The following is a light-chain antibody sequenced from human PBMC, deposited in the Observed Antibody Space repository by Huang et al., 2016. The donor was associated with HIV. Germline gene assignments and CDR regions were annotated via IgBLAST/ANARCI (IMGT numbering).Light chain of an antibody. J-gene: IGKJ1*01. CDR1: QSVRSS. CDR2: GAS. Sequence: EIVMTQSPATLSVSPRERATLSCRARQSVRSSLAWYPPKPGQAPRRLIYGASTRAPGSPARFSGSGSGTEFTLTSSILRSEDFAVYYCQQYNNWPPWTFGQGTKVELK. V-gene: IGKV3-15*01. CDR3: QQYNNWPPWT.